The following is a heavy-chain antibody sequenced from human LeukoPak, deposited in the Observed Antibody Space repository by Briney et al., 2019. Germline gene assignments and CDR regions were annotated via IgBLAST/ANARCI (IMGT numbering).Heavy chain of an antibody. CDR2: ISAYNGNT. Sequence: ASVKVSCKASGYTFTSYGISWVRQAPGQGLEWMGWISAYNGNTNYAQKLQGRVTMTTDTSTSTAYMELRSLRSDDTAVYYCAREWNTAMVKEEANFDYWGQGTLVTVSS. CDR1: GYTFTSYG. D-gene: IGHD5-18*01. V-gene: IGHV1-18*01. J-gene: IGHJ4*02. CDR3: AREWNTAMVKEEANFDY.